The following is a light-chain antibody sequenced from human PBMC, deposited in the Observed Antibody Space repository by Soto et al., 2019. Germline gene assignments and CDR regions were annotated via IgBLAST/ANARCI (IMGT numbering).Light chain of an antibody. CDR3: QQYNSYSPLT. V-gene: IGKV1-9*01. J-gene: IGKJ3*01. CDR2: AAS. CDR1: QGISSY. Sequence: IQLTQSPSSLSASVGDRVTITCRASQGISSYLAWYQQKPGKAPELLIYAASTLQSGVPSRFSGSGSGTDFTLTISGLQPEDFATYYCQQYNSYSPLTFGPGTKVDIK.